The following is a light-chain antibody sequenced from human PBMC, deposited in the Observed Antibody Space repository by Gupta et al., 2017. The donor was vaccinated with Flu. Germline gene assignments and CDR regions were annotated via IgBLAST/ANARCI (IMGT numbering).Light chain of an antibody. CDR2: EVS. Sequence: VVMIQSPLSLPVALGQPASISCTSSQSLVYSDGNTYLNWVHQRPGQSPRRLIYEVSNRDSGVPDRFSGSGSGTDFTLRIRSVEADDVGIYYCGQGSHWPSITFGQGTRLEIK. V-gene: IGKV2-30*01. CDR3: GQGSHWPSIT. CDR1: QSLVYSDGNTY. J-gene: IGKJ5*01.